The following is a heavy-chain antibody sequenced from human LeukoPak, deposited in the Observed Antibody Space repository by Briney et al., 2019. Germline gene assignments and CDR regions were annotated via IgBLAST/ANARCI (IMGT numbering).Heavy chain of an antibody. V-gene: IGHV3-30*04. Sequence: GGSLRLSCAASGFTFSSYAMHWVRQAPGKGLEWVAVISYDGSNKYYADSVKGRFTISRDNAKNSLYLQMNSLRAEDTAVYYCARDPYSGSYGNYYYYFMDVWGKGTTVTISS. CDR1: GFTFSSYA. CDR3: ARDPYSGSYGNYYYYFMDV. D-gene: IGHD1-26*01. J-gene: IGHJ6*03. CDR2: ISYDGSNK.